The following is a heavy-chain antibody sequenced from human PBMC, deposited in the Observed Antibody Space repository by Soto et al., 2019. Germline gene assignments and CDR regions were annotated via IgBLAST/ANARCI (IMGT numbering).Heavy chain of an antibody. V-gene: IGHV3-74*01. J-gene: IGHJ4*02. CDR2: INSDGSST. CDR3: ANGGGWRSHFDS. CDR1: GFTFSSYW. Sequence: EVQLVESGGGLVQPGGSLRLSCAASGFTFSSYWMFWVRQAPGKGLVWVSRINSDGSSTSYADSVKGRFTISRDNAKNMVYMQMNSLRAEDTAVYYSANGGGWRSHFDSGGQGTLDTVS. D-gene: IGHD3-16*01.